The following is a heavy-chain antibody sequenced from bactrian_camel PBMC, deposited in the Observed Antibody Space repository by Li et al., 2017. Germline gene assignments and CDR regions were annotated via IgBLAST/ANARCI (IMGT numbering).Heavy chain of an antibody. CDR1: AEARY. D-gene: IGHD7*01. CDR3: AAYRGWLRLPLQASFYQY. CDR2: MDQAGLAT. Sequence: VQLVESGGGSVQAGGSLRLTCVASAEARYMAWFRQTPGGEREGVAAMDQAGLATYSDSVKGRFAISRDNDKNIMYLEMNNLRPDDTGEYRCAAYRGWLRLPLQASFYQYWGQGTQVTVS. V-gene: IGHV3S31*01. J-gene: IGHJ4*01.